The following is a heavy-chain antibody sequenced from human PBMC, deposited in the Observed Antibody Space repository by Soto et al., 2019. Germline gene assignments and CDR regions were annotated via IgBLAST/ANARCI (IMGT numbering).Heavy chain of an antibody. CDR1: GFTFSNAW. Sequence: EVQLVESGGGLVEPGGSLRLSCVVSGFTFSNAWMRWVRQAPGKGLEWVGRIKSKADGGTPEDAASVEGRFTISRDDSKNTLYLRLDGLKTEDTAVYYCSTGLRWTSTDDYWGQGTLVTVSS. CDR2: IKSKADGGTP. D-gene: IGHD2-15*01. J-gene: IGHJ4*02. V-gene: IGHV3-15*01. CDR3: STGLRWTSTDDY.